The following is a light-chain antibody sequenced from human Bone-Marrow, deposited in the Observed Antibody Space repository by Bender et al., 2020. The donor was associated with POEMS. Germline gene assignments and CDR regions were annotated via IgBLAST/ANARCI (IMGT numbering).Light chain of an antibody. J-gene: IGLJ2*01. Sequence: QSALTQPRSVSGSPGQSVTISCTGTRSDVGRYNFVSWYQQHPGTAPKLLIYDLVNRPSGVSNRFSASKSGNTASLTISGLQAEDEAYYYCSSFTSTNALVVFGGGTKLTVL. CDR3: SSFTSTNALVV. CDR2: DLV. V-gene: IGLV2-14*01. CDR1: RSDVGRYNF.